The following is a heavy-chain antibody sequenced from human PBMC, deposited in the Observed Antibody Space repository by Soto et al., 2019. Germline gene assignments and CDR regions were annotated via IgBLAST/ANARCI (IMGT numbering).Heavy chain of an antibody. J-gene: IGHJ6*02. CDR3: ATRTDYYYGSGSLGGMDV. Sequence: QVQLQESGPGLVKPSQTLSLTCTVSGGSISSGSYYWSWIRQLPGKGLEWIGYIYYSGSTYYNPSLKSRVTTPAATSKNPFSLKLNSVTAADTAVYYCATRTDYYYGSGSLGGMDVWGQGTTVTVSS. CDR1: GGSISSGSYY. CDR2: IYYSGST. V-gene: IGHV4-31*03. D-gene: IGHD3-10*01.